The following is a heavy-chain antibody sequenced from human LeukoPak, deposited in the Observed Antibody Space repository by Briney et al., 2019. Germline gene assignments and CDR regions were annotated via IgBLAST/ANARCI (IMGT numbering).Heavy chain of an antibody. CDR1: GFTFSSFA. CDR3: TKDPNGDYVGAFDP. V-gene: IGHV3-23*01. J-gene: IGHJ5*02. Sequence: QSGGSLRLSCAASGFTFSSFAMTWVRQAPGKGLEWFSSITGSHGPTYNTDSVKGRFTISRDNSQNTLYLQMNSLRAEDTAVYYCTKDPNGDYVGAFDPWGQGTLVTVSS. CDR2: ITGSHGPT. D-gene: IGHD4-17*01.